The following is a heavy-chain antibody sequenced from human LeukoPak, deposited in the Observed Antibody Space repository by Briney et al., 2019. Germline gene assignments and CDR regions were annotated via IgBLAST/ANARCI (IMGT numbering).Heavy chain of an antibody. Sequence: PSETLSLTCTVSGGSISSGYYWGWIRQPPGKGLEWIGSIYHSGSTYYNPSLKSRVTISVDTSKNQFSLKLSSVTAADTAVYYCARLINYWGQGTLVTVSS. J-gene: IGHJ4*02. CDR2: IYHSGST. D-gene: IGHD3-10*01. CDR1: GGSISSGYY. CDR3: ARLINY. V-gene: IGHV4-38-2*02.